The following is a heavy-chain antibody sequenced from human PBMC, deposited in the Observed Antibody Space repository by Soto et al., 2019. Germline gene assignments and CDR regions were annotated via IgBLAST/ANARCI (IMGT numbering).Heavy chain of an antibody. Sequence: QVQLQQWGAGLLKPSETLSLTCAVYGGSFSGYYWSWIRQPPGKGLEWIGEINHSGSTNYNPSLKSRVTISVDTSKNQFSLKLSSVTAADTAVYCCARSWSGTLNWFDPWGQGTLVTVSS. CDR2: INHSGST. CDR3: ARSWSGTLNWFDP. V-gene: IGHV4-34*01. J-gene: IGHJ5*02. D-gene: IGHD1-26*01. CDR1: GGSFSGYY.